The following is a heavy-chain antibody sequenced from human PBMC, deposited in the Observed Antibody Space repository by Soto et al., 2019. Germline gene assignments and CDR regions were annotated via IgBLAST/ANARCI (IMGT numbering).Heavy chain of an antibody. Sequence: QVQLHLSGPGLMEPSQTLSLTCAISGDSVSSNSAGWNWVGQTPSRGLEWLGRTYYKSKWFNNYAVSVKSRITINPDTSQNQFSLHLDSVTPEDTAVYFCARGSWDDVSGHYYMDVWGKGTTVTVSS. D-gene: IGHD5-12*01. CDR2: TYYKSKWFN. CDR3: ARGSWDDVSGHYYMDV. CDR1: GDSVSSNSAG. V-gene: IGHV6-1*01. J-gene: IGHJ6*03.